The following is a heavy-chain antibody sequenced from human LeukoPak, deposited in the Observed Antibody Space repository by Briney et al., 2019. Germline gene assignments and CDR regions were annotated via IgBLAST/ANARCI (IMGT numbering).Heavy chain of an antibody. CDR1: GYTFTSHD. CDR3: ARIIFAGLRAFDK. V-gene: IGHV1-8*01. D-gene: IGHD3-10*01. CDR2: MNPNNGKA. Sequence: ASVKVSCKTSGYTFTSHDIHWVRQAPGQDLEWLGWMNPNNGKAAYAQKFQSRITMTRNTAIRTAYMELNSLTSEDTAIYYCARIIFAGLRAFDKWGQGTMVTVSS. J-gene: IGHJ3*02.